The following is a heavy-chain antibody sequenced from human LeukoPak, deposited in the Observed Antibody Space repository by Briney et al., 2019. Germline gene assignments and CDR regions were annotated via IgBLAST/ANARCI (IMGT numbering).Heavy chain of an antibody. CDR2: IRYDGSNK. D-gene: IGHD6-6*01. CDR3: AKAPGVAAHYMDV. V-gene: IGHV3-30*02. Sequence: GGSLRLSCAASGFTFSNYAMSWVRQAPGKGLEWVAFIRYDGSNKYYADSVKGRFTISRDNSKNTLYLQMNSLRAEDTAVYYCAKAPGVAAHYMDVWGKGTTVTVSS. CDR1: GFTFSNYA. J-gene: IGHJ6*03.